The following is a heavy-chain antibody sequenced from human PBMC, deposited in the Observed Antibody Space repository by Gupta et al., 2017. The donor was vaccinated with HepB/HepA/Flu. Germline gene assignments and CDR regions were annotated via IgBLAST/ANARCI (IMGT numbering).Heavy chain of an antibody. CDR2: ISASGGST. Sequence: EVQLLESGGGLVQPGGSLRLSCTASGFTFSTYAMSWVRQAPGKGLEWVSAISASGGSTYYADSVKGRLTISRDNSKNTLYLQMNSLRAEDTAVYFCAKEASYSDYYYYGMDVWGQGTTVTVSS. D-gene: IGHD4-11*01. CDR1: GFTFSTYA. J-gene: IGHJ6*02. V-gene: IGHV3-23*01. CDR3: AKEASYSDYYYYGMDV.